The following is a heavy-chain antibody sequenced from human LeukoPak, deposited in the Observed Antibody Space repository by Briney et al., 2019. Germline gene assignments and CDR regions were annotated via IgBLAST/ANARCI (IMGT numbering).Heavy chain of an antibody. CDR3: ATSPTFDP. J-gene: IGHJ5*02. CDR2: ISGSADNT. V-gene: IGHV3-23*01. Sequence: GGSLRLSCAASGFTFSSYAMSWVRQAPGKGLEWVSAISGSADNTYYADSVKGRFTISRDNSKNTLYLQMNNLRAEDTAVYYCATSPTFDPWDQGTLVTVSS. CDR1: GFTFSSYA.